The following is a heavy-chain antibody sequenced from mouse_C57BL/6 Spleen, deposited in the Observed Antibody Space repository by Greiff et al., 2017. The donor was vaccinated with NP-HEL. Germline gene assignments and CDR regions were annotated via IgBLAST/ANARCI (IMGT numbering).Heavy chain of an antibody. J-gene: IGHJ1*03. CDR2: IRNKANGYTT. V-gene: IGHV7-3*01. CDR1: GFTFTDYY. CDR3: ARYTKNPLWYFDV. Sequence: EVKLMESGGGLVQPGGSLSLSCAASGFTFTDYYMSWVRQPPGKALEWLGFIRNKANGYTTEYSASVKGRFTISRDNSQSILYLQMNALRAEDSATYYCARYTKNPLWYFDVWGTGTTVTVSS.